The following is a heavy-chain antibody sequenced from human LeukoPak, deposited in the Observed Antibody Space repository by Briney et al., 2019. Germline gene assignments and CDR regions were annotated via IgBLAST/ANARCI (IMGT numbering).Heavy chain of an antibody. V-gene: IGHV3-30*18. CDR2: ISHDGSYE. J-gene: IGHJ4*02. CDR3: AKDGLWFGDLTYFDY. D-gene: IGHD3-10*01. CDR1: GFTFSSYG. Sequence: PGGSLRLSCAASGFTFSSYGMHWVRQAPGKGLEWVAVISHDGSYEYYADSMKGRFTISRDTSKNTLYLQMNSLRAEVTAVYYCAKDGLWFGDLTYFDYWGQGVLVTVSS.